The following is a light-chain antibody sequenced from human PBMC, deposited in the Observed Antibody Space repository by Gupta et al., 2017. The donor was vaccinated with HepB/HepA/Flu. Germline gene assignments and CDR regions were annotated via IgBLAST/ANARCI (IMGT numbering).Light chain of an antibody. V-gene: IGKV1-39*01. CDR1: QSISSY. Sequence: IQMTQSPSSLSASVGDRVTITCRASQSISSYLNWYQQRPGKAPNLLISAASSLQSGVPSRFSGSGSGTDFTLTISSLQPEDFAIYYCQQSADFPWTFGQGTKVEIK. CDR3: QQSADFPWT. J-gene: IGKJ1*01. CDR2: AAS.